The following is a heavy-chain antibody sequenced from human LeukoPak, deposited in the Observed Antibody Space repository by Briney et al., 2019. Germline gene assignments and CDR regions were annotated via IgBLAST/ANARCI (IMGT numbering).Heavy chain of an antibody. CDR1: GFTVSSNY. CDR2: IYSGGST. D-gene: IGHD1-7*01. V-gene: IGHV3-53*01. J-gene: IGHJ4*02. CDR3: ARELLNWNYDY. Sequence: GGSLRLSCAASGFTVSSNYMSWVRQAAGKRLEWVSVIYSGGSTYYEASVKRRFTISRDNSKKTLYLQMNSLRAEDTAVYYCARELLNWNYDYWGQGTLVTVSS.